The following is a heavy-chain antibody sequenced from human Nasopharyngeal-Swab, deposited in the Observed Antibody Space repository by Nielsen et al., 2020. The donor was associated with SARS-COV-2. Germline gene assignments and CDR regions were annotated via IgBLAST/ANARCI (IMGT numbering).Heavy chain of an antibody. CDR3: AKSIAPRLNFYFDS. V-gene: IGHV4-59*11. J-gene: IGHJ4*02. CDR2: ICHNSGT. CDR1: RVSITSQY. D-gene: IGHD6-6*01. Sequence: SETLSLTCTVSRVSITSQYWSWIRQPPGKGLEWIGYICHNSGTSYNPSLKSRVTMFMDTSKNQFSLRLRSVTAADTAVYYCAKSIAPRLNFYFDSWGQGTLVTATS.